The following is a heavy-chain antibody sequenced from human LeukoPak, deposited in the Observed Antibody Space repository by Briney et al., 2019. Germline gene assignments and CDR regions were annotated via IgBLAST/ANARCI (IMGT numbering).Heavy chain of an antibody. CDR1: GGSFSGYY. V-gene: IGHV4-34*01. CDR3: ARGLTMVRGVIRN. J-gene: IGHJ4*02. CDR2: INHSGST. Sequence: SETLSLTCAVYGGSFSGYYWSWIRQPPGKGLEWIREINHSGSTNYNPSLKSRVTISVDTSKNQFSLKLSSVTAADTAVYYCARGLTMVRGVIRNWGQGTLVTVSS. D-gene: IGHD3-10*01.